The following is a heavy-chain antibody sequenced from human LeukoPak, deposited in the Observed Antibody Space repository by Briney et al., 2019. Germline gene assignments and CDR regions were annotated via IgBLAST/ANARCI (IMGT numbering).Heavy chain of an antibody. CDR1: GYTFSNYG. J-gene: IGHJ4*01. V-gene: IGHV1-18*01. CDR3: ARDNDKVVDH. Sequence: GASVTVSCKPSGYTFSNYGMSWVRQAPGQGLEWMGWITAYNGNRLYAQRFQGRITLTTDTSTSTSYMELRSLEYDDTAIYYCARDNDKVVDHWGQGTLVTVSS. D-gene: IGHD1-1*01. CDR2: ITAYNGNR.